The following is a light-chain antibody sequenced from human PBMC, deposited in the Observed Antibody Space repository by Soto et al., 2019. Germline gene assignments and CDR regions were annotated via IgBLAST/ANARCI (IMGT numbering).Light chain of an antibody. CDR3: QQLNSYPNT. Sequence: DIQMTQSPSTLSASVGDRVTITCRASQNISTYLAWYQQIPGRAPTLLIYKASNLEGGVPSRFSGSGSGTEFTLTISSLQPEDVASYYCQQLNSYPNTFGQGTRLEIK. V-gene: IGKV1-5*03. CDR2: KAS. J-gene: IGKJ5*01. CDR1: QNISTY.